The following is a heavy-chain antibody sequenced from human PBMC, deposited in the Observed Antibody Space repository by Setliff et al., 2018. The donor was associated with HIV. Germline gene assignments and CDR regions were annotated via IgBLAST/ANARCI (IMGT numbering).Heavy chain of an antibody. D-gene: IGHD2-2*01. CDR3: ASPQPQGANQLLWSFDS. Sequence: ASVKVSCKASGGTFSSQAISWVRQAPGQGLEWMGGNIPIFGTANYAQKFQGRVTITADESTNTAYMELSSLRSEDTAVYYCASPQPQGANQLLWSFDSWGQGALVTVSS. CDR1: GGTFSSQA. V-gene: IGHV1-69*13. J-gene: IGHJ4*02. CDR2: NIPIFGTA.